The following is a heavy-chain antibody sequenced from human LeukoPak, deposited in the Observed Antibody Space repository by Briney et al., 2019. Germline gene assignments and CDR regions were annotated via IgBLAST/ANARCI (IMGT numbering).Heavy chain of an antibody. D-gene: IGHD2-2*01. Sequence: GGSLRPSCAASGFTVSSNYMSWVRQAPGKGLEWVSVIYSGGSTYYADSVKGRFTISRDNSKNTLYLQMNSLRAEDTAVYYCARVDPNYASDAFDIWGQGTMVTVSS. J-gene: IGHJ3*02. CDR1: GFTVSSNY. CDR3: ARVDPNYASDAFDI. V-gene: IGHV3-53*01. CDR2: IYSGGST.